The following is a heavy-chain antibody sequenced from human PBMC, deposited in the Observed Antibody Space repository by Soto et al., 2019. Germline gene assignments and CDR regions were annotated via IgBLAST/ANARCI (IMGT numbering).Heavy chain of an antibody. Sequence: PGESLKISCKGSGCSFTSYWSGWVRQMPRKGLEWMGIIYPGDSDTRYSPSFQGQVTISADKSISTAYLQWSSLKASDTAMYYCARKGAGRLTGYYTRAAFDIWVQGTMVTVSS. D-gene: IGHD3-9*01. CDR3: ARKGAGRLTGYYTRAAFDI. CDR1: GCSFTSYW. CDR2: IYPGDSDT. J-gene: IGHJ3*02. V-gene: IGHV5-51*01.